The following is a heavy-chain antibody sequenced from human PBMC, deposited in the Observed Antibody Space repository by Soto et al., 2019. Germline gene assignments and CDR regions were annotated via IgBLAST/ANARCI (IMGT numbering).Heavy chain of an antibody. CDR1: GFTFSSYA. J-gene: IGHJ4*02. V-gene: IGHV3-23*01. CDR3: AKDTKVGITPYFDY. D-gene: IGHD1-26*01. Sequence: EVQLLESGGGLVQPGGSLRLSCAASGFTFSSYAMSWVRQAPGKGLEWVPGISETGDSTYYADSVKGRFTISRDNSESTLFLQMNSLRAEDTAVYFCAKDTKVGITPYFDYWGQGTLVTVSS. CDR2: ISETGDST.